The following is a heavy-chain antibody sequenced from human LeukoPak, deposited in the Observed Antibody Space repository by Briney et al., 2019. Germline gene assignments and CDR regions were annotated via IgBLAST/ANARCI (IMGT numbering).Heavy chain of an antibody. D-gene: IGHD3-9*01. Sequence: SETLSLTCAVYGGSFSGYYWSWIRQPPGKGLEWIGEINHSGSTNYNPSLKSRVTISVDTSKNQFSLKLSSVTAADTAVYYCARPSRRGHYDILTGYFLRCWYFDLWGRGTLVTVSS. CDR1: GGSFSGYY. CDR3: ARPSRRGHYDILTGYFLRCWYFDL. J-gene: IGHJ2*01. V-gene: IGHV4-34*01. CDR2: INHSGST.